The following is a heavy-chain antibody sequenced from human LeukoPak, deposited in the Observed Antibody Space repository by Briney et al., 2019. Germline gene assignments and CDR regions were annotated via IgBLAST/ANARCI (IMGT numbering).Heavy chain of an antibody. Sequence: PGRSLRLSCAASGFIFSSYGMHWVRQAPGKGLEWVAVISYDGSNKYYADSVKGRFTISRDNSKNTLYLQMNGLRAEDTAVYYCAKGFDAFDIWGQGTMVTVSS. V-gene: IGHV3-30*18. CDR2: ISYDGSNK. CDR1: GFIFSSYG. J-gene: IGHJ3*02. CDR3: AKGFDAFDI.